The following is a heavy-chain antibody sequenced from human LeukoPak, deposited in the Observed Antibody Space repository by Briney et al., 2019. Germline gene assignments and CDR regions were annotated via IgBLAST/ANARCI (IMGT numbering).Heavy chain of an antibody. J-gene: IGHJ3*02. CDR3: ARDSGITNMFGGGRGSALEEPNDVFDI. Sequence: ASVKVSCKASGYTFSSYAITWVRQAPGQGLEWMGWISVYSGNTNYAQKFQGRVTMTTDTSTSTANMELRSLRSDDTAVYYCARDSGITNMFGGGRGSALEEPNDVFDIWGRGTMVIVSS. D-gene: IGHD3-16*01. CDR2: ISVYSGNT. CDR1: GYTFSSYA. V-gene: IGHV1-18*01.